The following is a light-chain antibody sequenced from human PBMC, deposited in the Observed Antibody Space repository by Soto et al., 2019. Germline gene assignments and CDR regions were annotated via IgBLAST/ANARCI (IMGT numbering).Light chain of an antibody. CDR1: QSVSSTS. CDR2: GAS. CDR3: QQYGSSLFT. J-gene: IGKJ3*01. V-gene: IGKV3-20*01. Sequence: EIVLTQSPGTLSLSPGERATLSCRASQSVSSTSLAWYQQKPGQAPRLLIYGASSRATGIPDRFSGSGSGTDFTLTISRLEPEDFAVYYCQQYGSSLFTFGPGTKVDI.